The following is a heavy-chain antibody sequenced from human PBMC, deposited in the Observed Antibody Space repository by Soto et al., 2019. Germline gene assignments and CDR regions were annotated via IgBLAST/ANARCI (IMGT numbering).Heavy chain of an antibody. D-gene: IGHD2-15*01. CDR2: ISGSGVST. V-gene: IGHV3-23*01. Sequence: PAGSLCLTCAASGFTFSTYAMNWVRQAPGQGQEWVSAISGSGVSTYYPNSVRRRSTNSRDNSKDTLYLHMYSLGAEATAVYFCVTRRGSSGSTCYGPENWGKGTLVPVSS. CDR1: GFTFSTYA. J-gene: IGHJ1*01. CDR3: VTRRGSSGSTCYGPEN.